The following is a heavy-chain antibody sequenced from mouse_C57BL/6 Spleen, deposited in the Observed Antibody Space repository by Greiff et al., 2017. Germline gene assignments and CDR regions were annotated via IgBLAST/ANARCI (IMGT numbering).Heavy chain of an antibody. Sequence: QVQLQQSGAELVRPGTSVKVSCKASGYAFTNYLIEWVKQRPGQGLEWIGVINPGSGGTNYNEKFKGKATLTADKSSSTAYMQLSSLTSEDSAVYFCARESMSRYFDVWGTGTTVTVSS. CDR1: GYAFTNYL. CDR2: INPGSGGT. CDR3: ARESMSRYFDV. V-gene: IGHV1-54*01. J-gene: IGHJ1*03.